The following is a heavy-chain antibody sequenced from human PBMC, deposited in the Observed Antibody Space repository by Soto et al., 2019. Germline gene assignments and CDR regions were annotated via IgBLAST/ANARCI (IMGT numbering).Heavy chain of an antibody. J-gene: IGHJ3*01. Sequence: EVQLLESGGGLVQPGGSLRLSCAASGFTYASYAMSWVRQTPGKRLEWVSAINGIGDDTHYADSVEGRFTISRDNSKNTLYLQMNSLRAEDTAVYYCARNPTYYDRPQNWGRGTMVTVSS. CDR1: GFTYASYA. CDR2: INGIGDDT. CDR3: ARNPTYYDRPQN. D-gene: IGHD3-22*01. V-gene: IGHV3-23*01.